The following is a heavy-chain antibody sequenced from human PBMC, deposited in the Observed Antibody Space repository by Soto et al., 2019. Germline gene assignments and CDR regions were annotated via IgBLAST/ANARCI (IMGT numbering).Heavy chain of an antibody. CDR3: AGGDFYHSSGYYFYYYTMDV. J-gene: IGHJ6*02. V-gene: IGHV4-39*01. CDR1: GVSISSRSYY. Sequence: SETLSHTCTVAGVSISSRSYYWGWIRQPPGKGLEWIGNVYYGGSTYYNPSLKSRVTISVETSKSQLSLKLSSVTAADTAVYYCAGGDFYHSSGYYFYYYTMDVWGQGTTVTVSS. CDR2: VYYGGST. D-gene: IGHD3-22*01.